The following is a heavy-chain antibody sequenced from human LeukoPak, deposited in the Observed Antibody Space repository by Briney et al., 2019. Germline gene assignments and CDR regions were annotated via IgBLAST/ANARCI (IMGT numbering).Heavy chain of an antibody. Sequence: SETLSLTCTVSGGSISRGDYYWSWIRQPPGKGLEWIGYIYYRGSTYYNPSLKSRVTISVDTSKNQFSLKLSSVTAADTAVYYCASSRRYYYDSSGYYAFDIWGQGTMVTVSS. CDR3: ASSRRYYYDSSGYYAFDI. J-gene: IGHJ3*02. CDR2: IYYRGST. CDR1: GGSISRGDYY. D-gene: IGHD3-22*01. V-gene: IGHV4-30-4*08.